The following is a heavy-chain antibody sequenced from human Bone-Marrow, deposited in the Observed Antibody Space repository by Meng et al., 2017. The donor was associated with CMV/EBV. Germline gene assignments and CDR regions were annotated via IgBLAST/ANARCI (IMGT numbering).Heavy chain of an antibody. CDR2: VQYDGSNK. CDR3: AKDASGGGYFDY. V-gene: IGHV3-30*02. CDR1: GFTFSNYD. D-gene: IGHD3-10*01. J-gene: IGHJ4*02. Sequence: GESLKISCAASGFTFSNYDIHWVRQAPGKGLEWVAFVQYDGSNKYYADSVKGRFTISRDNSKNTLYLQMNSLRAEDTAVYYCAKDASGGGYFDYWGQGTRVTVSS.